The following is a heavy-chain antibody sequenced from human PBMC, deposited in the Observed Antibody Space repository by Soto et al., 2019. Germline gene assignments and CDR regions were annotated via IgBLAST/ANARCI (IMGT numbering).Heavy chain of an antibody. J-gene: IGHJ6*02. V-gene: IGHV3-30*18. Sequence: QVQLVESGGGVVQPGRSLTLSCAASGFTFSTYGMHWVRQAPGKGLEWVALISFDARNKYYADSVKGRFTISRDNSKNTLFLLMDSLRAEDTAVYYCAKEHDGSGYFHQYGMDVWGQGTTVTVSS. CDR3: AKEHDGSGYFHQYGMDV. CDR1: GFTFSTYG. CDR2: ISFDARNK. D-gene: IGHD3-22*01.